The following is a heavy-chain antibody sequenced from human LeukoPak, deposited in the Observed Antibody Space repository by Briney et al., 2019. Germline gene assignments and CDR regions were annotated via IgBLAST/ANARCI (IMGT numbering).Heavy chain of an antibody. J-gene: IGHJ4*02. CDR3: AREGGVMDDILTGYTTYYFDY. Sequence: PSETLSLTCTVSGGSISSGDYYWSWIRQPPGKGLEWIGYIYYSGSTYYNPSLKSRVTISVDTSKNRFSLKLSSVTAADTAVYYCAREGGVMDDILTGYTTYYFDYWGQGTLVTVSS. D-gene: IGHD3-9*01. CDR2: IYYSGST. V-gene: IGHV4-30-4*01. CDR1: GGSISSGDYY.